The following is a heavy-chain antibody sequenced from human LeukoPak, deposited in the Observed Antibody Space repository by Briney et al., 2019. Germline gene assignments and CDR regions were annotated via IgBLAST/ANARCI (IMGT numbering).Heavy chain of an antibody. CDR1: GFTVSRNY. J-gene: IGHJ4*02. Sequence: GGSLRLSCAASGFTVSRNYMSWVRQAPGKGLEWVSVIYSGGSTYYADSVKGRFTISRDNSKNTLYLQMNSLRAEDTAVYYCARAGPSSSGHQFDYWGQGTLVTVSS. D-gene: IGHD6-13*01. CDR2: IYSGGST. V-gene: IGHV3-66*01. CDR3: ARAGPSSSGHQFDY.